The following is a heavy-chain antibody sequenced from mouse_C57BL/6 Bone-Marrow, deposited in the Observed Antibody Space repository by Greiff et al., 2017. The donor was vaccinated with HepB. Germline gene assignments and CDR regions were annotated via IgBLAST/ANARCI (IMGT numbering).Heavy chain of an antibody. Sequence: QVQLQQSGAELVKPGASVKISCKASGYAFSSYWMNWVKQRPGKGLEWIGQIYPGDGDTNYNGKFKGKATLTADKSSSTAYMQLSSLTSEDSAVYLCERKSNYWYFDVWGTGTTVTVSS. CDR3: ERKSNYWYFDV. J-gene: IGHJ1*03. CDR1: GYAFSSYW. D-gene: IGHD2-5*01. V-gene: IGHV1-80*01. CDR2: IYPGDGDT.